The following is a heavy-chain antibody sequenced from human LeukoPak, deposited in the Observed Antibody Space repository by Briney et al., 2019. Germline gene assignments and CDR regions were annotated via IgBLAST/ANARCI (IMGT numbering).Heavy chain of an antibody. CDR1: GFTFSSYG. Sequence: GGSLRLSCAASGFTFSSYGMSWVRQAPGKGLEWVSAISGSGGSTYYADSVKGRFTISRDNSKNTLYLQMNSLRAEDTAVYYCAKGERYYYDSSGYYSFFDYWGQGTLVTVSS. J-gene: IGHJ4*02. V-gene: IGHV3-23*01. D-gene: IGHD3-22*01. CDR2: ISGSGGST. CDR3: AKGERYYYDSSGYYSFFDY.